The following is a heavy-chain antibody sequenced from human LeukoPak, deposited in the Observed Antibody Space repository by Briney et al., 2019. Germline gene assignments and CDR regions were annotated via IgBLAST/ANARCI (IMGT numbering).Heavy chain of an antibody. Sequence: SVKVSCKASGGTFSSYAISWVRQAPGQGLEWMGGIIPIFGTANYAQKFQGRVTITADESTSTAYMELSSLRSEDTAVYYCAKEPQPSSGWYGYDYWGQGTLVTVSS. J-gene: IGHJ4*02. CDR2: IIPIFGTA. CDR1: GGTFSSYA. V-gene: IGHV1-69*13. CDR3: AKEPQPSSGWYGYDY. D-gene: IGHD6-19*01.